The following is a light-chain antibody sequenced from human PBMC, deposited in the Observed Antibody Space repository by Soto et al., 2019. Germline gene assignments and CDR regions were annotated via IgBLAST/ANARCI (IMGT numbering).Light chain of an antibody. V-gene: IGKV1-39*01. CDR1: QSICSY. Sequence: DIQITQSPSSLSASVGDRVTITCRASQSICSYLNWYQQKPGKAPKLLIYAASSLQSGVPSRFRGSGSGTDFTLTISSLQPEDVATDYCQQSYSTPPTFGQGTKVEIK. CDR3: QQSYSTPPT. CDR2: AAS. J-gene: IGKJ1*01.